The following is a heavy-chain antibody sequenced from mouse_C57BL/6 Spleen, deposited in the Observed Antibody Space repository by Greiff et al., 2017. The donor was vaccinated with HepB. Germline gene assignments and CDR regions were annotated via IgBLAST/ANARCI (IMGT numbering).Heavy chain of an antibody. J-gene: IGHJ2*01. CDR3: ARGGITTVAHFDY. V-gene: IGHV1-63*01. D-gene: IGHD1-1*01. CDR1: GYTFTNYW. Sequence: VKLQQSGAELVRPGTSVKMSCKASGYTFTNYWIGWAKQRPGHGLEWIGDIYPGGGYTNYNEKFKGKATLTADKSSSTAYMQFSSLTSEDSAIYYCARGGITTVAHFDYWGQGTTLTVSS. CDR2: IYPGGGYT.